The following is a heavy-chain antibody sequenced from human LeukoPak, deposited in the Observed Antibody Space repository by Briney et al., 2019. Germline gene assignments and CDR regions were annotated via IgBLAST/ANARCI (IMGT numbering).Heavy chain of an antibody. V-gene: IGHV1-2*02. J-gene: IGHJ4*02. D-gene: IGHD5-12*01. CDR3: TRRMGSGYDFGY. Sequence: ASVKVSCKASGYTFTGYYLHWVRQAPGQGLEWMGWIDPNSGGTKYAQRFQGRLTMTRDTSITTAYMELSSLRTDDTAVYYCTRRMGSGYDFGYWGRGTLVTVSS. CDR1: GYTFTGYY. CDR2: IDPNSGGT.